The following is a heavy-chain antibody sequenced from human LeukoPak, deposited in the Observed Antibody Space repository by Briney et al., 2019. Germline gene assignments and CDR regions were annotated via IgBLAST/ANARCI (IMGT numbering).Heavy chain of an antibody. V-gene: IGHV4-61*02. D-gene: IGHD2-2*01. CDR3: GKGVTTNYQDPPDNYYYYMDV. CDR1: GGSINSGSYY. J-gene: IGHJ6*03. Sequence: SQTLSLTCIVSGGSINSGSYYWIWIRQPAGKGLEWIGRMSPSGRTNSNPSLKGRVTMSIDRSRNQFSLKLIAVTAADTAVYYRGKGVTTNYQDPPDNYYYYMDVWGKGTTVTVS. CDR2: MSPSGRT.